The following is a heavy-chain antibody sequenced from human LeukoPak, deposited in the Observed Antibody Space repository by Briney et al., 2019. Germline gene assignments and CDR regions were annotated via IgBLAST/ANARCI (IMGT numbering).Heavy chain of an antibody. Sequence: SETLSLTCAVYGGSFSGYYWSWIRPPPGKGLEWIGEINHSGSTNYNPSLKSRVTISVDTSKIQFSLKLSSVTAADTAVYYCARLRGVATTQPRGYYFDYWGQGTLVTVSS. V-gene: IGHV4-34*01. CDR2: INHSGST. J-gene: IGHJ4*02. CDR3: ARLRGVATTQPRGYYFDY. D-gene: IGHD5-12*01. CDR1: GGSFSGYY.